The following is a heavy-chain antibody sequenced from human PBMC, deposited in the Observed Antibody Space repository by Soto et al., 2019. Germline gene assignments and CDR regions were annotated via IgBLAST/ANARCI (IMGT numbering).Heavy chain of an antibody. Sequence: ASVKVSCKASGDTFTTYDINWVRQATGHGLEWMGWINPNSGNIGYAQRFQGRVTMTRDTAIRTAYMEVSSLRSDDTAVYYCARRALTGTILGSKYYYGMDVWGQGTTVTVSS. CDR2: INPNSGNI. CDR1: GDTFTTYD. CDR3: ARRALTGTILGSKYYYGMDV. D-gene: IGHD1-7*01. V-gene: IGHV1-8*01. J-gene: IGHJ6*02.